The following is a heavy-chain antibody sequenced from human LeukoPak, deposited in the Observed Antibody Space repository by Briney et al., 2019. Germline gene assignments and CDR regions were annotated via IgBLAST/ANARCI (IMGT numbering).Heavy chain of an antibody. CDR2: IYYSGST. CDR1: GGSISSSSYY. V-gene: IGHV4-39*07. Sequence: SETLSLTCTVSGGSISSSSYYWGWIRQPPGKGLEWIGSIYYSGSTYYNPSLKSRVTISVDTSKNQFSLKLSSVTAADTAVYYCARLGGPDLEFDYWGQGTLVTVTS. CDR3: ARLGGPDLEFDY. D-gene: IGHD3-10*01. J-gene: IGHJ4*02.